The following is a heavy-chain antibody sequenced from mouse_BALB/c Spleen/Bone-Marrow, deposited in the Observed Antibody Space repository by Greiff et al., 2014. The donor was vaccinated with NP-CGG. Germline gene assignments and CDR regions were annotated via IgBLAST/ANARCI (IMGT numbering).Heavy chain of an antibody. CDR2: ISDGGTYT. J-gene: IGHJ4*01. CDR3: TRSGKRYGAMDY. D-gene: IGHD2-10*02. CDR1: GFTFSDYY. V-gene: IGHV5-4*02. Sequence: VQLKESGGGLVKPGGSLKLSCAASGFTFSDYYMYWVRQTLEKRLEWVATISDGGTYTFYPDSVKGRFTISRDNAKNNLYLQMSSLQSEDTAMYYCTRSGKRYGAMDYWGQGTSVTVSS.